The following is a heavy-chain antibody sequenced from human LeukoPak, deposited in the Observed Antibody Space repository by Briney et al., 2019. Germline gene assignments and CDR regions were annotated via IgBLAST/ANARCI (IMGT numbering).Heavy chain of an antibody. J-gene: IGHJ3*02. Sequence: GGSLRLSCAASGFTFSSYWMHWVRQAPGKGLVWVSRINSDGSSTSYADSVKGRFTISRDNAKNTLYLQMNSLRAEDTAVYYCARDPTYYDILTGYYRGAFDIWGQGTMATVSS. D-gene: IGHD3-9*01. CDR3: ARDPTYYDILTGYYRGAFDI. CDR1: GFTFSSYW. CDR2: INSDGSST. V-gene: IGHV3-74*01.